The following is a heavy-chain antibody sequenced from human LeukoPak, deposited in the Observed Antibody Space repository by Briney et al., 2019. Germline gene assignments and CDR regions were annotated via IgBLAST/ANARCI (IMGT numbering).Heavy chain of an antibody. V-gene: IGHV4-59*12. CDR1: GGSISSYY. D-gene: IGHD3-22*01. Sequence: SETLSLTCTVSGGSISSYYWSWIRQPPGKGLEWIGYIYYSGSTNYNRSLKSRVTISVDTSKNQFSLKLSSVTAADTAVYYCARRPYYYDSSGGIDYWGQGTLVTVSS. CDR3: ARRPYYYDSSGGIDY. J-gene: IGHJ4*02. CDR2: IYYSGST.